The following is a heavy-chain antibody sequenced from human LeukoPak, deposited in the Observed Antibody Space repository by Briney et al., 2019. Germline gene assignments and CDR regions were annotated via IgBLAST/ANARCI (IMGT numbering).Heavy chain of an antibody. V-gene: IGHV4-30-2*01. CDR3: ARFGSGYCSSTSCYRGYYYYGMDV. CDR1: GASISSGAYY. J-gene: IGHJ6*02. Sequence: PSQTLSLTCTVSGASISSGAYYWSWIRQPPGKGLEWIGEINHSGSTNYNPSLKSRVTISVDTSKNQFSLKLSSVTAADTAVYYCARFGSGYCSSTSCYRGYYYYGMDVWGQGTTVTVSS. CDR2: INHSGST. D-gene: IGHD2-2*01.